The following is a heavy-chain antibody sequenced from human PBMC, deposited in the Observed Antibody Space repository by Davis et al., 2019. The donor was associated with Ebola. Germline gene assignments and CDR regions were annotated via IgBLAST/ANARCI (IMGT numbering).Heavy chain of an antibody. CDR1: GYSFTNYW. CDR2: IYPGDSDT. J-gene: IGHJ4*02. V-gene: IGHV5-51*01. D-gene: IGHD6-19*01. Sequence: GESLKISCKGSGYSFTNYWIGWVRQMPGKGLEWMGIIYPGDSDTRYSPSFKGQVTISADKSISTSYLQSSSLKASDTAMYYCARGTGSGWTGFDYWGQGTMVTVSS. CDR3: ARGTGSGWTGFDY.